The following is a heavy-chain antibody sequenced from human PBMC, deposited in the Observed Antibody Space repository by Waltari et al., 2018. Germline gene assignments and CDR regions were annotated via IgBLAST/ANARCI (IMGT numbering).Heavy chain of an antibody. CDR3: ARKYSSSWYSTPSNLHPFDY. J-gene: IGHJ4*02. D-gene: IGHD6-13*01. V-gene: IGHV1-18*01. CDR2: SSAYNGNT. CDR1: GSTFTSYG. Sequence: QVQLVQSGAEVKKPGASVTVSCKDSGSTFTSYGIRWVRQAHGHGLGWMGWSSAYNGNTNYAHKLQGRVTMTTDTSTSTAYMELRSLRSDDTAVYYCARKYSSSWYSTPSNLHPFDYWGQGTLVTVSS.